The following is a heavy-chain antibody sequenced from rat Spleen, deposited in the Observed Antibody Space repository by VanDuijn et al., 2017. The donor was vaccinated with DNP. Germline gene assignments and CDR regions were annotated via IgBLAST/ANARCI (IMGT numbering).Heavy chain of an antibody. V-gene: IGHV5S23*01. D-gene: IGHD1-11*01. CDR2: ISYDGGNT. CDR1: GFTFRDYY. CDR3: VRWDYGIYGFEY. Sequence: EVQLVESGGGLVQPGNSLKLSCAASGFTFRDYYMAWVRQAPTKGLEWVAYISYDGGNTYYRDSVKGGFTISRDNAKSTLYRQMYSLRSEDMATYYCVRWDYGIYGFEYWGQGVMVTVSS. J-gene: IGHJ2*01.